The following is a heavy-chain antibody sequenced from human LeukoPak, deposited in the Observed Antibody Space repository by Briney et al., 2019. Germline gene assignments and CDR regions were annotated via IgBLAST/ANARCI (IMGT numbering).Heavy chain of an antibody. CDR1: GYTFTSYG. D-gene: IGHD1-26*01. CDR3: ARVPWELLGGALDY. V-gene: IGHV1-18*01. CDR2: ISAYNGNT. J-gene: IGHJ4*02. Sequence: ASVKVSCKASGYTFTSYGISWVRQAPGQGLEWMGWISAYNGNTNYAQKLQGRVTVTTDTSTSTANMELRSLRSDDTAVYYCARVPWELLGGALDYWGQGTLVTVSS.